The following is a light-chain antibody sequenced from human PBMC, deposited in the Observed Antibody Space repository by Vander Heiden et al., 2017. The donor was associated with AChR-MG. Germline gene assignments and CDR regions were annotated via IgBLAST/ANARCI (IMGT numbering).Light chain of an antibody. CDR1: VHNVGKYF. CDR3: DTRDSSLTAVV. CDR2: DDD. Sequence: MLTICCSGRVHNVGKYFVFWYQQWPGTVPKLVIYDDDQRPSGSPDRFSGSKSATSATLGINGLQAGEEANYYCDTRDSSLTAVVFGGGTRLTVL. J-gene: IGLJ3*02. V-gene: IGLV1-51*01.